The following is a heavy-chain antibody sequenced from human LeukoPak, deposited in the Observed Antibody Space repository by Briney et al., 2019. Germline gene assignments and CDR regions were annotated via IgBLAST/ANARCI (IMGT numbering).Heavy chain of an antibody. V-gene: IGHV3-9*01. Sequence: SGGSLRLSCAASGFTFDDYAMHWVRQAPGKGLEWVSGVNWNSGSIGYADSVKGRFTISRDNAKNSLYLQMNSLRTEDTALYYCAKSSRSMGDFFDYWGQGALVTVSS. CDR2: VNWNSGSI. CDR1: GFTFDDYA. D-gene: IGHD6-6*01. CDR3: AKSSRSMGDFFDY. J-gene: IGHJ4*02.